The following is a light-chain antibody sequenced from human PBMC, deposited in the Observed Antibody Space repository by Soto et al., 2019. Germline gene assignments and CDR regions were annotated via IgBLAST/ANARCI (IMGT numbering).Light chain of an antibody. V-gene: IGKV1-9*01. J-gene: IGKJ2*01. Sequence: DIQLTQSPSFLSASVGDRVTITCRASQGISSYLAWYQQKPGKAPKLLIYAASTLQSGVPSRFRGSGSGTEFTLTISSLQPEDFSTYYCQQLNSYPTYTFGQGTKLEIK. CDR1: QGISSY. CDR3: QQLNSYPTYT. CDR2: AAS.